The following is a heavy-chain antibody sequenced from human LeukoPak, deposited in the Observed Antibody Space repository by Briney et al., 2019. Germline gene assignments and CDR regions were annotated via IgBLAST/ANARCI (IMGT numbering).Heavy chain of an antibody. CDR2: INSDGSST. CDR3: ARFDYGDYPHYYYYGMDV. V-gene: IGHV3-74*01. CDR1: GFTFSRYW. J-gene: IGHJ6*02. D-gene: IGHD4-17*01. Sequence: PGGSLRLSCAASGFTFSRYWMHWVRQAPGKGLVWVSRINSDGSSTTYADSVKGRFTISRDNAKNTLYLQMNSLRAEDTAVYYCARFDYGDYPHYYYYGMDVWGQGTTVTVSS.